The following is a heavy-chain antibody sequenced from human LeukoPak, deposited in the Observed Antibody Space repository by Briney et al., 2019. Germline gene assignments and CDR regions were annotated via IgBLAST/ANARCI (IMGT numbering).Heavy chain of an antibody. Sequence: GASVKVSCKASGGTFRSYAISWVRQAPGQGLEWMGGIIPIFGTANYAQKFQGRVTITTDESTSTAYMELSSLRSEDTAVYYCARNTGYDSSGYYALDIWGQGTVVTVSS. V-gene: IGHV1-69*05. D-gene: IGHD3-22*01. CDR1: GGTFRSYA. CDR3: ARNTGYDSSGYYALDI. J-gene: IGHJ3*02. CDR2: IIPIFGTA.